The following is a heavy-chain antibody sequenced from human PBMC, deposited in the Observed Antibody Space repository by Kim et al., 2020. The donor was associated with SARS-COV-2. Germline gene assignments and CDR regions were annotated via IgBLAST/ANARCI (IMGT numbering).Heavy chain of an antibody. V-gene: IGHV3-43*02. D-gene: IGHD6-19*01. J-gene: IGHJ6*02. CDR2: ISGDGGST. CDR3: AKDIWQWLLPNYYYYGMEV. CDR1: GFTFDDYA. Sequence: GGSLRLSCAASGFTFDDYAMHWVRQAPGKGLEWVSLISGDGGSTYYADSVKGRFTISRDNSKNSLYLQMNSLRTEDTALYYCAKDIWQWLLPNYYYYGMEVWGQGTTVSVPS.